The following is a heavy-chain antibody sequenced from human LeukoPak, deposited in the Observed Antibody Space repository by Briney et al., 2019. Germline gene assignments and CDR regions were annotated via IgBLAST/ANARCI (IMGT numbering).Heavy chain of an antibody. J-gene: IGHJ4*02. CDR2: IYYSGTT. D-gene: IGHD6-13*01. CDR1: GGSISSYY. Sequence: SETLSLTCTVSGGSISSYYWNWIRQPPGKGLEWIVYIYYSGTTNYNPSLKSRVTISVDTSKNQFSLKLSSVTAADTAVYYCARGVYIAAAQYGYWGQGTLVTVSS. CDR3: ARGVYIAAAQYGY. V-gene: IGHV4-59*01.